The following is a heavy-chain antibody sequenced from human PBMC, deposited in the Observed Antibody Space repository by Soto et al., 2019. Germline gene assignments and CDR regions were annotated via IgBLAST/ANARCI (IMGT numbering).Heavy chain of an antibody. CDR1: GFTFSDYY. Sequence: QVQLGESGGGVVKPGAALRLSCAASGFTFSDYYLSRILRAPGKRLEWVSYISSSGSTVYYADSVKGRFTISRDNANQSLYLQMTSLRAEDTAVYYCARLSDHRGQGTLVTGS. V-gene: IGHV3-11*01. CDR2: ISSSGSTV. CDR3: ARLSDH. J-gene: IGHJ4*02. D-gene: IGHD2-2*01.